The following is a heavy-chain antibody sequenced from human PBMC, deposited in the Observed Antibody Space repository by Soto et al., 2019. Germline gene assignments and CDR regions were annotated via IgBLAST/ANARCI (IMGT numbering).Heavy chain of an antibody. CDR3: ARGWAGSRVAFLSYYMDV. CDR2: VNPNSGDT. V-gene: IGHV1-8*01. J-gene: IGHJ6*03. CDR1: GYTFTSYD. Sequence: QAQLVQSGAEVKKPGASVKVSCEASGYTFTSYDINWVRQATGQGLEWMGWVNPNSGDTGYAQKFQDRVSMTRDSATRTFYMELRSLRFDDTAIYYCARGWAGSRVAFLSYYMDVWGKGTTVTVSS. D-gene: IGHD3-10*01.